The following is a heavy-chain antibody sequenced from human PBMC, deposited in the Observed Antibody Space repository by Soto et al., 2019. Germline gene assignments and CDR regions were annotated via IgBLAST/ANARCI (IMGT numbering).Heavy chain of an antibody. J-gene: IGHJ3*02. CDR3: ARAGLPAAFDI. Sequence: QVQLVQSGAEVKKPGASVKVSCKASGYTFTSYGISWVRQAPGQGLEWMGWISAYNGNTNYAQKLQGRVTMTTDTTTSTDYMELRSLRSDDTAVEYGARAGLPAAFDIWGQGTMVTVSS. D-gene: IGHD2-15*01. CDR1: GYTFTSYG. CDR2: ISAYNGNT. V-gene: IGHV1-18*01.